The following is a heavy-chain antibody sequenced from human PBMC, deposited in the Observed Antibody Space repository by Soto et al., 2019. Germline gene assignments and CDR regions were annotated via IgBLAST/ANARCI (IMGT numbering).Heavy chain of an antibody. CDR1: GFTFSNHA. Sequence: EVQLLDSGGALVQPGGSLRLSCATSGFTFSNHAMSWVRQAPGKGLEWVSTFTTSGDFTYYADSVKGRFTISRDNSKSTLYLQMNSLSVEHTAVYYCARLVTDWGQGTLVTVSS. CDR3: ARLVTD. D-gene: IGHD4-4*01. CDR2: FTTSGDFT. J-gene: IGHJ4*02. V-gene: IGHV3-23*01.